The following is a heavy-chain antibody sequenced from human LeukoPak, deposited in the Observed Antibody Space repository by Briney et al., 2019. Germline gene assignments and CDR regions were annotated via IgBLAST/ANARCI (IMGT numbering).Heavy chain of an antibody. V-gene: IGHV1-8*01. D-gene: IGHD6-19*01. CDR3: ARGRSTVAGTDY. CDR1: GYTFTSYD. Sequence: ASVKVSCKASGYTFTSYDINWVRQATGQGLEWMGWMNPNSGNTGYAQKYQGRVTMTRNTSISTAYMELSSLRSEDTAVYYCARGRSTVAGTDYWGQGTLVTVSS. CDR2: MNPNSGNT. J-gene: IGHJ4*02.